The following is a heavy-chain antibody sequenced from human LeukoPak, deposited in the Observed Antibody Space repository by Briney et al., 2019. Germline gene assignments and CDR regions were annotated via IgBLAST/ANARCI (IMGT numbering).Heavy chain of an antibody. CDR2: ISHTGSTI. CDR3: ARWSYGMDV. J-gene: IGHJ6*02. V-gene: IGHV3-48*02. Sequence: GGSLRLSCAASGFTLSAYRMNWVRQAPGKGLEWVSYISHTGSTIYYADSVKGRFTISRDNAKNSQHLQMNSLRDEDTAVYYCARWSYGMDVWGQGTTVTVSS. CDR1: GFTLSAYR. D-gene: IGHD3-3*01.